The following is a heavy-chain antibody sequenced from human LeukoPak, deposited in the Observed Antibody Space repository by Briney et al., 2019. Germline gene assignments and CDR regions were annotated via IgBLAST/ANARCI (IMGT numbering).Heavy chain of an antibody. Sequence: PSETLSHTCTVSGGSISSGGYYWSWIRQPPGKGLEWIGYIYHSGSTYYNPSLKSRVTISVDRSISTAYLQWSSLKASDTAMYYCARHVGSSRVGRRFDPWGQGTLVTVSS. V-gene: IGHV4-30-2*01. CDR1: GGSISSGGYY. CDR3: ARHVGSSRVGRRFDP. CDR2: IYHSGST. J-gene: IGHJ5*02. D-gene: IGHD2-2*01.